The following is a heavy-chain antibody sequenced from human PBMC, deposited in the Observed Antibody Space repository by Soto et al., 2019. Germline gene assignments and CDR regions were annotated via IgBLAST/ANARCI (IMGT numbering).Heavy chain of an antibody. D-gene: IGHD4-17*01. CDR3: ARDTAPSDV. J-gene: IGHJ6*02. Sequence: QVQLVQSGAEVKKPGASVKVSCKASGYTFTSYAMHWVRQAPGKRLEWMGWINAGNGNTKYSPKFQGRVTITWDTSASTAYMELSSLSSEDTAVYYWARDTAPSDVWGQGTTFTVSS. V-gene: IGHV1-3*01. CDR2: INAGNGNT. CDR1: GYTFTSYA.